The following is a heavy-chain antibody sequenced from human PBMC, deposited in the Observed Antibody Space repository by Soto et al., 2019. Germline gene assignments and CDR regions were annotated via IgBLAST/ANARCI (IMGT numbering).Heavy chain of an antibody. V-gene: IGHV4-30-4*01. CDR2: IYYSGST. J-gene: IGHJ4*02. D-gene: IGHD2-15*01. CDR3: ARLGVVVAATTKDLLDY. Sequence: SETLSLTCTVSGGSISSGDYYWSWIRQPPGKGLEWIGYIYYSGSTYYNPSLKSRVTISVDTSKNQFSLKLSSVTAADTAVYYGARLGVVVAATTKDLLDYWGQGTLVTVSS. CDR1: GGSISSGDYY.